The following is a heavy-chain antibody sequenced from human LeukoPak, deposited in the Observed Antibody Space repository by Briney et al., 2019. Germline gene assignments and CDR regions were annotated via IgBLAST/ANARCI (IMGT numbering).Heavy chain of an antibody. CDR1: GYTFTGYY. D-gene: IGHD3-9*01. CDR3: ARDQDYDILTGYSPFDY. Sequence: ASVKVSCKASGYTFTGYYMHWVRQAPGQGLEWMGWINPNSGGTNYAQKFQGRVTMTRDTSISTAYMELSRLRSDDTAVYYCARDQDYDILTGYSPFDYWGQGTLVTVSS. CDR2: INPNSGGT. V-gene: IGHV1-2*02. J-gene: IGHJ4*02.